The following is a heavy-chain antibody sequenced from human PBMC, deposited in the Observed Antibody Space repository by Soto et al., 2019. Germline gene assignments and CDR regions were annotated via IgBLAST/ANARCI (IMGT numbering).Heavy chain of an antibody. Sequence: QVQLRQWGAGLLKPSETLSLTCAVFGGSFSDYYWTWIRQPPGKGLEWIGEINHSGTTSYNPSLKSRLTISVDTSNNQFSLKLSSVTAVDTAVYYCARKPIYHFFAGYYSVDYWGQGTLVTVSS. CDR2: INHSGTT. CDR3: ARKPIYHFFAGYYSVDY. D-gene: IGHD3-9*01. CDR1: GGSFSDYY. J-gene: IGHJ4*02. V-gene: IGHV4-34*01.